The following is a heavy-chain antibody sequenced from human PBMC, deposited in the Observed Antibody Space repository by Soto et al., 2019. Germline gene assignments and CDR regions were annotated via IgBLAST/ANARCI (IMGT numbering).Heavy chain of an antibody. D-gene: IGHD3-22*01. CDR2: TFPGNSET. V-gene: IGHV5-51*01. Sequence: GESLKISCKGSGYSFSNYWIGWVRQMSGKGLEWMAITFPGNSETRYSPSFQGHVTISVDRSISTAYLQWSSLKASDTALYYCARSRYYDTTGYYPFYCYYYGMDVWGQGTTVTVSS. CDR3: ARSRYYDTTGYYPFYCYYYGMDV. J-gene: IGHJ6*02. CDR1: GYSFSNYW.